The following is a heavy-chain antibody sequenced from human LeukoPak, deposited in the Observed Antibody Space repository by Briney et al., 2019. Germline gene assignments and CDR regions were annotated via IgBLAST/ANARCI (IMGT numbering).Heavy chain of an antibody. D-gene: IGHD3-10*01. J-gene: IGHJ6*02. CDR3: ARDQLLNYYGSGSSPHGYYYGMDV. Sequence: ASVKVSCKASGYTFTSYGISWVRQAPGQGLEWMGWISAYNGNTNYAQKLQGRVTMTTDTSTSTAYMELSSLRSEDTAVYYCARDQLLNYYGSGSSPHGYYYGMDVWGQGTTVTVSS. V-gene: IGHV1-18*01. CDR1: GYTFTSYG. CDR2: ISAYNGNT.